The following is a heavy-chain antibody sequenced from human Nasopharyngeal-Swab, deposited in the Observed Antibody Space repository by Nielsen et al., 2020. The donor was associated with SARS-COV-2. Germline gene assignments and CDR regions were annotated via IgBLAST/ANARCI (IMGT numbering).Heavy chain of an antibody. V-gene: IGHV4-39*07. J-gene: IGHJ6*02. CDR3: VGSSWYGDYYYYYGMDV. CDR1: GGSISSSSYY. Sequence: GSLRLSCTVSGGSISSSSYYWGWIRQPPGKGLEWIGSIYYSGSTYYNPSLKSRVTISVDTSKTQFSLKLSSVTAADTAVYYCVGSSWYGDYYYYYGMDVRGQGTTVTVSS. CDR2: IYYSGST. D-gene: IGHD6-13*01.